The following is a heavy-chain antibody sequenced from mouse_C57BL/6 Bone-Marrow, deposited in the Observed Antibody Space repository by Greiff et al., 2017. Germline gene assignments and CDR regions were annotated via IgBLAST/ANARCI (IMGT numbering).Heavy chain of an antibody. J-gene: IGHJ1*03. D-gene: IGHD2-5*01. CDR3: APYYSNYGWYFDV. Sequence: VKLQQPGTELVKPGASVKLSCKASGYTFTSYWMHWVKQRPGQGLEWIGNINPSNGGTNYNEKFKSKATLTVDKSSSTAYMQLSSLTSEDSAVYYCAPYYSNYGWYFDVWGTGTTVTVSS. V-gene: IGHV1-53*01. CDR2: INPSNGGT. CDR1: GYTFTSYW.